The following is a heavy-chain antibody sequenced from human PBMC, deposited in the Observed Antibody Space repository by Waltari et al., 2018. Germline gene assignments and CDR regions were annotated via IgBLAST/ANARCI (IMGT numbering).Heavy chain of an antibody. Sequence: QVQLQESGPGLVKPSETLSLTCTVSGGSISSYYWSWIRQPPGKGLEWIGYIYTSGSTNYNPSLKSRVTISVDTSQNQFSLKLSSVTAADTAVYYCASHYYDSSGSDYWGQGTLVTVSS. J-gene: IGHJ4*02. CDR1: GGSISSYY. D-gene: IGHD3-22*01. V-gene: IGHV4-4*09. CDR2: IYTSGST. CDR3: ASHYYDSSGSDY.